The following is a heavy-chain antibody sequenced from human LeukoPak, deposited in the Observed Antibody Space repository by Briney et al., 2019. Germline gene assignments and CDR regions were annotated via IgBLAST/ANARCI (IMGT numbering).Heavy chain of an antibody. CDR3: ARGYSSSSGGAFDI. CDR2: INHSGSA. V-gene: IGHV4-34*01. Sequence: SETLSLTCAVSGGPFSGYYWCWICQPPRQGLELIGEINHSGSANYNPSLKSRVTISVDMSKNQFSLKLSSVTAADTAVYYCARGYSSSSGGAFDIWGQGTMVTVSS. CDR1: GGPFSGYY. D-gene: IGHD6-6*01. J-gene: IGHJ3*02.